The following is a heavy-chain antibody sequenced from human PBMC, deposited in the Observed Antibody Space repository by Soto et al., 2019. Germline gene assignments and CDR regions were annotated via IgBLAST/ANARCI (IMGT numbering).Heavy chain of an antibody. D-gene: IGHD2-21*02. CDR3: ARDLGDQDY. V-gene: IGHV4-34*01. CDR2: INHSGST. Sequence: SETLSLTCAVYGGSFSGYYWSWIRQPPGKGLEWIGEINHSGSTNYNPSLKSRVTISVDTSKNQFSLKLSSVTAADTAVYYCARDLGDQDYWGQGTLVIVSS. CDR1: GGSFSGYY. J-gene: IGHJ4*02.